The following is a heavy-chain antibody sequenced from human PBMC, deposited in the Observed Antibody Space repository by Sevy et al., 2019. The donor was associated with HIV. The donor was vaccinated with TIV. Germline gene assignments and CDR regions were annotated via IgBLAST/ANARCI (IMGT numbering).Heavy chain of an antibody. CDR2: VSGSGENT. D-gene: IGHD3-3*01. CDR1: GFTFNIYA. V-gene: IGHV3-23*01. J-gene: IGHJ4*02. Sequence: GGSLRLSCAASGFTFNIYAMSWVRQAPGKGLEWVSAVSGSGENTFYADSVKGRFTMSRDNSKSTVYLQMNRLRAEDTAEYYCAALYDFWSGYSLYWGQGTLVTVSS. CDR3: AALYDFWSGYSLY.